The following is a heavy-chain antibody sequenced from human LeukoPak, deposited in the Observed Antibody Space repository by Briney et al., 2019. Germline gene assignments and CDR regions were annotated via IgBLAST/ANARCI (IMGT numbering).Heavy chain of an antibody. Sequence: ASVKVSCKASGYAFTSYDINWVRQATGQGLEWMGWMNPNSGNTGYAQKFQGRVTITRNTSISTAYMELSSLRSEDTAVYYCARGRWIGAAADAFDIWGQGTMVTVSS. CDR1: GYAFTSYD. D-gene: IGHD3-10*01. V-gene: IGHV1-8*03. CDR2: MNPNSGNT. J-gene: IGHJ3*02. CDR3: ARGRWIGAAADAFDI.